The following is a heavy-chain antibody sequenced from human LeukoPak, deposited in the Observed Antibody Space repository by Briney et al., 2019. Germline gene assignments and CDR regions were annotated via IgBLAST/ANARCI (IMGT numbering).Heavy chain of an antibody. V-gene: IGHV1-2*02. CDR2: INPNSGGT. CDR1: GYTFTGYY. CDR3: ARDLSLGDFWSGYYPYYYYGVDV. J-gene: IGHJ6*02. D-gene: IGHD3-3*01. Sequence: ASVKVSCKASGYTFTGYYMHWVRQAPGQGLEWMGWINPNSGGTNYAQKFQGRVTMTRDTSISTAYMELSRLRSDDTAVYYCARDLSLGDFWSGYYPYYYYGVDVWGQGTTVTVSS.